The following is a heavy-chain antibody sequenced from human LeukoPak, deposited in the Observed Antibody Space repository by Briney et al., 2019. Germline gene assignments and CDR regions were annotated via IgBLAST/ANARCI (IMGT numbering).Heavy chain of an antibody. J-gene: IGHJ4*02. CDR2: TSYDGGNK. CDR1: GFTFTSYT. CDR3: ARKSLWFKYYDY. V-gene: IGHV3-30*04. D-gene: IGHD3-10*01. Sequence: GGSLRLSCAASGFTFTSYTMHWVRQAPGNGLEWEAATSYDGGNKYYADSVKGRFTISRDNSKNTLYLQMNSLRAEDTAVYFCARKSLWFKYYDYWGQGMLVTVSS.